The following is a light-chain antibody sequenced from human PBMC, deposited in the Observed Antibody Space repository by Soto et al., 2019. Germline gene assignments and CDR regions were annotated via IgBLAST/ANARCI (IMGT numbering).Light chain of an antibody. J-gene: IGKJ1*01. CDR2: GAS. V-gene: IGKV3-20*01. Sequence: EIVLTQSPATLSSFPGDRVTLSCRASQYINTRLAWYQHRPGQAPRLLIYGASSRATGIPDRFRGSGSGTDFTLTITRLEPEDFVVYYCQQYATSLGTFGQGTRVDIK. CDR1: QYINTR. CDR3: QQYATSLGT.